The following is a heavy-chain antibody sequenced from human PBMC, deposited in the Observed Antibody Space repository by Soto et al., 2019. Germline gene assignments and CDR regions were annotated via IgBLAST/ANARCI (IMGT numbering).Heavy chain of an antibody. CDR3: ARDCSLGSRYCRWFDP. J-gene: IGHJ5*02. CDR2: ISSSSSNI. Sequence: EVQLVESGGGLVQPGGSLRLSCVASGFTLSGYAMNWVRQAPGKGLEWVSYISSSSSNIQYAGSVKGRFTISRDNAKNSLHLQINSLRDEETGVYYCARDCSLGSRYCRWFDPWGQGTLVTVSS. V-gene: IGHV3-48*02. CDR1: GFTLSGYA. D-gene: IGHD2-15*01.